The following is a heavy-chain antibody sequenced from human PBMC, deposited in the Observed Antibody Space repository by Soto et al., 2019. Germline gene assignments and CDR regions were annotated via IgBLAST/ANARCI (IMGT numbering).Heavy chain of an antibody. CDR1: GGSISSYY. J-gene: IGHJ3*02. D-gene: IGHD2-15*01. CDR3: ARDLLNFGAFDI. Sequence: SETLSLTCTVSGGSISSYYWSWIRQHPGKGLEWIGYIYYSGSTNYNPSLKSRVTISVDTSKNQFSLKLSSVTAADTAVYYCARDLLNFGAFDIWGQGTMVTVSS. CDR2: IYYSGST. V-gene: IGHV4-59*01.